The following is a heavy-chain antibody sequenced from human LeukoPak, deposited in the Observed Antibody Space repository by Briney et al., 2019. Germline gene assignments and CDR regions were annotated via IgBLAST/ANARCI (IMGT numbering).Heavy chain of an antibody. CDR3: ARDQGATFLSDFDY. J-gene: IGHJ4*02. V-gene: IGHV3-21*01. D-gene: IGHD1-26*01. Sequence: GGSLRLSCAASGFTFSNYSMNWVRQAPGKGLEWVSSISSSSSYIYYADSVKGRFTISRDNAKNSLYLQMNSLRAEDTAVYYCARDQGATFLSDFDYWGQGTLVTVSS. CDR2: ISSSSSYI. CDR1: GFTFSNYS.